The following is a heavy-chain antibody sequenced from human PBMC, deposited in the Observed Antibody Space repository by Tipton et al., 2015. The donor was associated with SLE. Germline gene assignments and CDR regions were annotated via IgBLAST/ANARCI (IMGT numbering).Heavy chain of an antibody. J-gene: IGHJ4*02. CDR1: GFTFSSYA. V-gene: IGHV3-23*03. CDR3: AKECSSGNYPLFDY. D-gene: IGHD1-26*01. Sequence: SLRLSCAASGFTFSSYAMSWVRQAPGKGLEWVSVIYIGGSSTYYADSVKGRFTISRDNSKNTLYLQMNSLRAEDTAVYYCAKECSSGNYPLFDYWGQGTLVTVSS. CDR2: IYIGGSST.